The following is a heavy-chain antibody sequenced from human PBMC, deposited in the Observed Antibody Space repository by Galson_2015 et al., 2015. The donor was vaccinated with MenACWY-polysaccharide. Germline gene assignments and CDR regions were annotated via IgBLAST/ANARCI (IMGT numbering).Heavy chain of an antibody. CDR1: GFTFSTYA. J-gene: IGHJ5*02. D-gene: IGHD2-15*01. V-gene: IGHV3-23*01. Sequence: SLRLSCAASGFTFSTYAMSWVRQVPGKGLEWVSSIGGSGTTYYADSVKGRLTISRDNSKNMVYLQMNSLRAEDTAIYYCAKANSGGICTSGWACWFDPWGQGSLVIVSS. CDR2: IGGSGTT. CDR3: AKANSGGICTSGWACWFDP.